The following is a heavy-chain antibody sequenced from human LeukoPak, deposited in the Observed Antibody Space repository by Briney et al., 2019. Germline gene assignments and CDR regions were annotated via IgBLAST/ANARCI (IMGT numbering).Heavy chain of an antibody. V-gene: IGHV3-53*01. J-gene: IGHJ4*02. CDR3: AKLPSSGWLDY. Sequence: GGSLRLSCAASGFTVSSNYMSWVRQAPGKGLEWVSAFYSGGNTYYAGSVKGRFIISRDSSKNTLYLQMNNLRPEDTAMYYCAKLPSSGWLDYWGQGTLVTVSS. CDR1: GFTVSSNY. CDR2: FYSGGNT. D-gene: IGHD6-19*01.